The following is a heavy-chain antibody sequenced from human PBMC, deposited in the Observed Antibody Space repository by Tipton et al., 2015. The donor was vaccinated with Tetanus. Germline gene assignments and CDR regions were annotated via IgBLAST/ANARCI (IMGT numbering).Heavy chain of an antibody. J-gene: IGHJ3*02. CDR2: TYYRSKWNN. CDR1: GDSVSSNSAA. V-gene: IGHV6-1*01. Sequence: GLVKPSQTLSLTCAISGDSVSSNSAAWNWIRQSPSRGLEWLGRTYYRSKWNNEYAVSVKSRLTINPDTSKNQVSLQLNSVTPDDTAVYYCPGGERGALDIWGQGPLVTVSS. CDR3: PGGERGALDI.